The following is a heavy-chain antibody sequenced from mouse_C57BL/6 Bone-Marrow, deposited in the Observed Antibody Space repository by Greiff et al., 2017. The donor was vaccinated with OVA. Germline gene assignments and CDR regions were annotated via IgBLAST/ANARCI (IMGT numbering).Heavy chain of an antibody. CDR1: GYAFSSSW. Sequence: VQLQQSGPELVKPGASVKISCKASGYAFSSSWMNWVQQRPGKGLEWIGRINPGAGDTNYYGKFKGKATLTADKSSRPAYMQLRSLTSEYSAVYFCARPSRYAFAYWGQGTTLTVSS. CDR3: ARPSRYAFAY. CDR2: INPGAGDT. D-gene: IGHD6-5*01. J-gene: IGHJ2*01. V-gene: IGHV1-82*01.